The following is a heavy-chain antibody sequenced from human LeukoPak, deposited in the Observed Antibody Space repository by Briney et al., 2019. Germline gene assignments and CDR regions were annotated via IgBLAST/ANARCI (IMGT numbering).Heavy chain of an antibody. CDR1: SGSISSYY. CDR2: IYYSGST. CDR3: ARQKYYYDSSGYLGLGYYFDY. D-gene: IGHD3-22*01. V-gene: IGHV4-59*08. J-gene: IGHJ4*02. Sequence: SSETLSLTCTVSSGSISSYYWSWIRQPPGKGLEWIGYIYYSGSTNYNPSLKSRVTISVDTSKNQFSLKLSSVTAADTAVYYCARQKYYYDSSGYLGLGYYFDYWGQGTLVTVSS.